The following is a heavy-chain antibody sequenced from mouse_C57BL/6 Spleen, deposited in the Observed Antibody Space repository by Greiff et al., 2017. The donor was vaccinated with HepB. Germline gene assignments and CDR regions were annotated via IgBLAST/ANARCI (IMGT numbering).Heavy chain of an antibody. CDR3: AREWDYYGSSIFGF. J-gene: IGHJ2*01. V-gene: IGHV5-6*01. Sequence: EVQLVESGGDLVKPGGSLKLSCAASGFTFSSYGMSWVRQTPDKRLEWVATISSGGSYTYYPDSVKGRFTISRDNAKNTLYLQMSSMKSEDTAVDYCAREWDYYGSSIFGFWGPGTTLTVSS. CDR1: GFTFSSYG. D-gene: IGHD1-1*01. CDR2: ISSGGSYT.